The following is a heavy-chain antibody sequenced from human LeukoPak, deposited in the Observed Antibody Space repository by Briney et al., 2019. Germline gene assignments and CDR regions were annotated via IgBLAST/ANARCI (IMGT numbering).Heavy chain of an antibody. Sequence: GGSLRLSFAASGFTFSSYSMNWVRQAPGKGLEWVSYISSSSSTIYYADSVKGRFTISRDNAKNSLYLQMNSLRAEDTAVYYCARDHYYDSSGYYSLGYWGQGTLVTVSS. CDR2: ISSSSSTI. V-gene: IGHV3-48*04. CDR3: ARDHYYDSSGYYSLGY. J-gene: IGHJ4*02. CDR1: GFTFSSYS. D-gene: IGHD3-22*01.